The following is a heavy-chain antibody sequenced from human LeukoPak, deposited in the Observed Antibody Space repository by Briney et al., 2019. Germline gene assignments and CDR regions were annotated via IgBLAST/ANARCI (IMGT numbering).Heavy chain of an antibody. D-gene: IGHD3-16*01. CDR1: GGSISSSSYY. J-gene: IGHJ4*02. CDR2: IYYSGST. CDR3: ARQAAEDYVDF. V-gene: IGHV4-39*07. Sequence: SETLSLTCTVSGGSISSSSYYWGWIRQPPGKGLEWIGSIYYSGSTYYNPSLKSRVTISVDTSKNQFSLKLSSVTAADTAVYYCARQAAEDYVDFWGQGTLVTVSS.